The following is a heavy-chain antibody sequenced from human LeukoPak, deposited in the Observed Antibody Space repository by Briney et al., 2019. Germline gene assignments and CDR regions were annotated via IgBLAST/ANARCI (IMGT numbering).Heavy chain of an antibody. CDR1: GYTFTGYY. J-gene: IGHJ4*02. V-gene: IGHV1-46*01. CDR2: ITPSGGST. Sequence: GASVKVSCKASGYTFTGYYMHWVRQAPGQGLEWMGIITPSGGSTSYAKKFQGRVTMTRDMSTSTVYMELSSLRSEDTAVYYCAREHDYGDRGIDYWGQGTLVTVSS. CDR3: AREHDYGDRGIDY. D-gene: IGHD4-17*01.